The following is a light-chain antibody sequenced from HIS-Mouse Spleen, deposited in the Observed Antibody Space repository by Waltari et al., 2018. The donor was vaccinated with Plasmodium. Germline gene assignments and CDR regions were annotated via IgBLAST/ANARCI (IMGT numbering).Light chain of an antibody. Sequence: QSALTQPRPVSGSPGQSVTIPCTGTSSDVGGYNYFSWYQQHPGKAPKLMIYDGSKRPSGVPDRFSGSKSGNTASLTISGLQAEDEADYYCCSYAGSYTVVFGGGTKLTVL. CDR1: SSDVGGYNY. CDR3: CSYAGSYTVV. CDR2: DGS. J-gene: IGLJ2*01. V-gene: IGLV2-11*01.